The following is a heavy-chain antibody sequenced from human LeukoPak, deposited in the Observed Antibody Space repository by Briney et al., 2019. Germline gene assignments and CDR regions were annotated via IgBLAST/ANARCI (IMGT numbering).Heavy chain of an antibody. CDR3: ASKCSSTSCYYFDY. CDR2: IIPIFGTA. Sequence: GSSVKVSCKASGGTSSSYAISWVRQAPGQGLEWMGGIIPIFGTANYAQKFQGRVTITADESTSTAYMELSSLRSEDTAVYYCASKCSSTSCYYFDYWGQGTLVTVSS. CDR1: GGTSSSYA. J-gene: IGHJ4*02. V-gene: IGHV1-69*01. D-gene: IGHD2-2*01.